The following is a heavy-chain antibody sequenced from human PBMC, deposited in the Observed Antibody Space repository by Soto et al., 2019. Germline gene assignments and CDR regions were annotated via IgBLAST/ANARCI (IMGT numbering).Heavy chain of an antibody. CDR1: GGTFSSYA. CDR3: ARPGGEMATITGSVHFQH. CDR2: IIPIFGTA. J-gene: IGHJ1*01. V-gene: IGHV1-69*01. D-gene: IGHD5-12*01. Sequence: QVPLVQSGAEVKKPGSSVKVSCKASGGTFSSYAISWVRQAPGQGLEWMGGIIPIFGTANYAQKFQGRVTITADESTSTAYMELSSLRSEDTAVYYCARPGGEMATITGSVHFQHWGQGTLVTVSS.